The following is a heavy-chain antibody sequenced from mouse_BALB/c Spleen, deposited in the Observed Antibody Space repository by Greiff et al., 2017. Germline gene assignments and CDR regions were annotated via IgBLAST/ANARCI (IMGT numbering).Heavy chain of an antibody. CDR3: VRHESPGTGAMDY. CDR1: GFTFNTYA. D-gene: IGHD4-1*01. J-gene: IGHJ4*01. Sequence: EVKLEESGGGLVQPKGSLKLSCAASGFTFNTYAMNWVRQAPGKGLEWVARIRSKSNNYATYYADSVKDRFTISRDDSQSMLYLQMNNLKTEDTAMYYCVRHESPGTGAMDYWGQGTSVTVSS. CDR2: IRSKSNNYAT. V-gene: IGHV10-1*02.